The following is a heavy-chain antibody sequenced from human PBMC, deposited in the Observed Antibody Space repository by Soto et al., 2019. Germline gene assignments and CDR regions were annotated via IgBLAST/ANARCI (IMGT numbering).Heavy chain of an antibody. CDR3: ARRGGGWTVVTGMDV. D-gene: IGHD2-21*02. V-gene: IGHV4-31*03. Sequence: KASETLSLTCTVSGGSISSGGYYWSWIRQHPGKGLEWIGYIYYSGSTYYNPSLKSRVTISVDTSKNQFSLKLSSVTAADTAVYYCARRGGGWTVVTGMDVWGQGTTVTVSS. CDR2: IYYSGST. CDR1: GGSISSGGYY. J-gene: IGHJ6*02.